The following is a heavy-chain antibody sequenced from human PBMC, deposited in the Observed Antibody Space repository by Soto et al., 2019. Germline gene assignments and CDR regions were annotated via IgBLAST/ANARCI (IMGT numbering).Heavy chain of an antibody. CDR1: GGSFSGYY. D-gene: IGHD4-17*01. J-gene: IGHJ4*02. Sequence: SETLSLTCAVYGGSFSGYYWSWIRQPPGKGLEWIGEINHSGSTNYNPSLKSRVTISVDTSKNQFSLKLSSVTAADTAVYYCARGYGDYVLDYWGQGTLVTVSS. CDR2: INHSGST. CDR3: ARGYGDYVLDY. V-gene: IGHV4-34*01.